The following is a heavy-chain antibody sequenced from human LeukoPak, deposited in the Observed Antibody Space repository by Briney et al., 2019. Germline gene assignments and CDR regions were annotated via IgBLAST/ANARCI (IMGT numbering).Heavy chain of an antibody. CDR1: GFTFSSYA. J-gene: IGHJ6*03. D-gene: IGHD4-23*01. Sequence: GGSLRLSCAASGFTFSSYAMSWVRQAPGKGLEWVSTISGGSGSTFFADSVKGRFTISRDNSKGTLYLQMNSLRAEDTAVYSCAKLGGNSNFYYYYMDVWGKGTTVTVS. CDR3: AKLGGNSNFYYYYMDV. CDR2: ISGGSGST. V-gene: IGHV3-23*01.